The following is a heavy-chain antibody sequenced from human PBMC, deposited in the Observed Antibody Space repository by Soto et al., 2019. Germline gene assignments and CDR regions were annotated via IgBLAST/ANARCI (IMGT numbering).Heavy chain of an antibody. D-gene: IGHD2-21*02. V-gene: IGHV3-48*03. J-gene: IGHJ5*02. CDR3: VREFVRDFHNWFYL. Sequence: GGSLRLSCAASGFTFSNFEMNWVRQAPGKGLEWVSYISSGGNTMYYADSVKGRFTISRDNAKNSLYLEMNSLRAEDTAVYYCVREFVRDFHNWFYLWGQGTLVTSPQ. CDR1: GFTFSNFE. CDR2: ISSGGNTM.